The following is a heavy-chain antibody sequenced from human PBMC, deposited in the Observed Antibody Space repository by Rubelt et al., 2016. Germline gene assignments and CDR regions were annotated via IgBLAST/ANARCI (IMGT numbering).Heavy chain of an antibody. CDR2: ISWTGDDS. CDR3: AKAIASLIRRGIDH. V-gene: IGHV3-23*01. J-gene: IGHJ4*02. Sequence: GQGLEWVSSISWTGDDSYYADSVRGRLTISRDNSKSTLYLQMNSLSAEDTAVYYCAKAIASLIRRGIDHWGQGTMVAVSS. D-gene: IGHD3-10*01.